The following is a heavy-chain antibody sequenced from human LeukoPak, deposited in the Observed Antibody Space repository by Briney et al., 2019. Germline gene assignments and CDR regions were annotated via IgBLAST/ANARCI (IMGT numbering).Heavy chain of an antibody. D-gene: IGHD3-9*01. V-gene: IGHV1-69*06. CDR3: ARDAYYDILTANWFDP. J-gene: IGHJ5*02. CDR1: GGTFSSYA. Sequence: SVKVSCKASGGTFSSYAISWVRQAPGQGLEWMGGIIPIFGTANYAQKFQGRVTITADKSTSTAYMELSSLGSEDTAVYYCARDAYYDILTANWFDPWGQGTLVTVSS. CDR2: IIPIFGTA.